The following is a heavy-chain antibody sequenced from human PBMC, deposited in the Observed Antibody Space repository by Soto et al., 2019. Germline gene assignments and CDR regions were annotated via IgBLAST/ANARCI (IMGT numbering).Heavy chain of an antibody. CDR2: IYLSGST. CDR3: ARVIMAGGWFDP. Sequence: PSETLSLTCTVSGGSISSGGYSWSWIRQPPGKGLEWIGYIYLSGSTYYNPSLKSRVTISVDRSKNQFSLKLSSVTAADTAVYYCARVIMAGGWFDPWGQGTLVTVSS. CDR1: GGSISSGGYS. V-gene: IGHV4-30-2*01. J-gene: IGHJ5*02. D-gene: IGHD3-10*01.